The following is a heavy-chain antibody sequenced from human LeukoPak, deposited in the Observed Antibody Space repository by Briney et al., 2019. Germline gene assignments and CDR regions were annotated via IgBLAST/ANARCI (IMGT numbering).Heavy chain of an antibody. CDR2: INHSGST. V-gene: IGHV4-34*01. J-gene: IGHJ4*02. Sequence: SETLSLTCAVYGGSFSGYYWSWIRQPPGKGLEWIGEINHSGSTNYNPSLKSRVTISVDTSKNQFSLKLSSVTAADTAVYYCARGGRIVVVVAATAPDYWGQGTLVTVSS. CDR1: GGSFSGYY. D-gene: IGHD2-15*01. CDR3: ARGGRIVVVVAATAPDY.